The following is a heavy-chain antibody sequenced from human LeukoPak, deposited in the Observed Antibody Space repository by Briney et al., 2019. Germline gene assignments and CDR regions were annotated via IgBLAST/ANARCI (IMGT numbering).Heavy chain of an antibody. V-gene: IGHV3-30*03. CDR3: AGVSESGWYYFDY. J-gene: IGHJ4*02. Sequence: GWSLTLACAASGFTFSNLAMDWVRQAAGKGLQWVAVISFDGSNKYYADSVKGRFSISRDNSKDTLHLQMSSLRDEDTAVYFCAGVSESGWYYFDYWGQGTLVTVSS. CDR1: GFTFSNLA. D-gene: IGHD6-19*01. CDR2: ISFDGSNK.